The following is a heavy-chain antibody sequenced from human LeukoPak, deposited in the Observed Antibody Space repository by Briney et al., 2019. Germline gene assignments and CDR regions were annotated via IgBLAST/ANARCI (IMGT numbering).Heavy chain of an antibody. J-gene: IGHJ3*02. D-gene: IGHD6-6*01. CDR1: GGSIRGDY. CDR2: VHTSGST. CDR3: ARAPSIASAFDI. V-gene: IGHV4-4*07. Sequence: SETLSLTCDVSGGSIRGDYWSWIRQPAGRGLEWIGRVHTSGSTNYNPSLKSRVTLSQDTSKNQFYLRLTSVTAADTAVYYCARAPSIASAFDIWGQGTIVTVSS.